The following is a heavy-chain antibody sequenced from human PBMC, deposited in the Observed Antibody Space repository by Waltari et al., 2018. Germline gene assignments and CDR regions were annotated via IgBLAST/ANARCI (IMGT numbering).Heavy chain of an antibody. Sequence: GGLVQPGGSLRLSCAASGIIFNNFAINWVRLAPGTGLDWVAAITVSDDTFYADSVMGRFTVSRDTSKNTVYLQMNGLRAEDTAIYYCAKPFYNWDDPLHSWGQGTLVAVSS. V-gene: IGHV3-23*01. J-gene: IGHJ4*02. CDR3: AKPFYNWDDPLHS. CDR1: GIIFNNFA. CDR2: ITVSDDT. D-gene: IGHD1-20*01.